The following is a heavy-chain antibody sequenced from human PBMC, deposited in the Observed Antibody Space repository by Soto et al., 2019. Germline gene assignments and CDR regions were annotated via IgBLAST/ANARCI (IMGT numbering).Heavy chain of an antibody. CDR2: INPNSGGT. D-gene: IGHD3-16*01. CDR1: GYSFTGHY. CDR3: AKSDGAEENDAFDI. J-gene: IGHJ3*02. V-gene: IGHV1-2*04. Sequence: QVRLVQSGPEVRKPGASVKISCEASGYSFTGHYLHWVRQAPGHGLEWMGWINPNSGGTNYAQKLQDWIAITRDKALSTVYTDLSSLRSEDTAMYYCAKSDGAEENDAFDIWGQGTMISVS.